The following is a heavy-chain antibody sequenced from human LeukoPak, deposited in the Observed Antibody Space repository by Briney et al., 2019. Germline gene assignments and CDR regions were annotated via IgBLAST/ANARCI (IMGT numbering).Heavy chain of an antibody. CDR3: ARDPRSSGYCSGGSCSDWFDP. D-gene: IGHD2-15*01. V-gene: IGHV4-61*01. J-gene: IGHJ5*02. Sequence: WDTLSLTCTVSGGSVSRVSYYWSWIRQPPGKGLEWIGYSYYSGSPNYNPSLKNSVIILVDTSTNQFSLKLSSVTAADTAVYYCARDPRSSGYCSGGSCSDWFDPWGQGTLVTVSS. CDR1: GGSVSRVSYY. CDR2: SYYSGSP.